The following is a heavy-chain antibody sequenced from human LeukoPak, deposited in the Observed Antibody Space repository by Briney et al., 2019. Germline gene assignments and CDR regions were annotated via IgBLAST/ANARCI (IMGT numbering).Heavy chain of an antibody. D-gene: IGHD4-11*01. V-gene: IGHV1-18*01. CDR3: ARDLHAGRSFDP. J-gene: IGHJ5*02. CDR1: GYTSTSYG. CDR2: ISAYNGST. Sequence: ASVKVSCKASGYTSTSYGISWVRQAPGQGLEWMGWISAYNGSTNYAQKLQGRVTMTTDTSTSTAYMELRSLRSDDTAVYYCARDLHAGRSFDPWGQGTLVTVSS.